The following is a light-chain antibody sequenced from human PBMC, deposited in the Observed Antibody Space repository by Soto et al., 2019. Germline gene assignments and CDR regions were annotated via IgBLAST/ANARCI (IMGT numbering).Light chain of an antibody. CDR3: SSYTSSSTPYV. CDR1: SSDIGAYDY. J-gene: IGLJ1*01. CDR2: DVT. Sequence: QSVLTQPASVSGSPGQSITISCTGSSSDIGAYDYVSWYQQRPVKAPKLMIFDVTNRPSGVSDRFSGSKSGNTASLTISGLQTEDKADYYCSSYTSSSTPYVFGTGTKVTV. V-gene: IGLV2-14*01.